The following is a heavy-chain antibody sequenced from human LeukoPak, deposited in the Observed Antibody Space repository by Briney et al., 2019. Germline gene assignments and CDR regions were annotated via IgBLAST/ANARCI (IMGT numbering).Heavy chain of an antibody. CDR1: GGSISSSSYY. CDR3: ARDLGYHLIDY. Sequence: SETLSLTCTVSGGSISSSSYYWGWIRQPPGKGLEWIGGIYYSGSTYYNPSLKSRVTISVDTSKNQFSLKLSSVTAADTAVYYCARDLGYHLIDYWGQGTLVTVSP. V-gene: IGHV4-39*07. J-gene: IGHJ4*02. D-gene: IGHD3-16*01. CDR2: IYYSGST.